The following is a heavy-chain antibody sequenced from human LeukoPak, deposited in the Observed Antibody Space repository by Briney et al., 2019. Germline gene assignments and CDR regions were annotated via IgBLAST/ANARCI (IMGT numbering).Heavy chain of an antibody. D-gene: IGHD3-16*02. J-gene: IGHJ4*02. CDR1: GFTFSSYE. Sequence: QPGGSLRLSCAASGFTFSSYEMNWVRQAPGKGLEWVSYFSSSGSTIYYADSVKGRFTISRDNSKNTLYLQMNSLRAEDTAVYYCARVRLRLGELSLGLDYWGQGTLVTVSS. CDR2: FSSSGSTI. V-gene: IGHV3-48*03. CDR3: ARVRLRLGELSLGLDY.